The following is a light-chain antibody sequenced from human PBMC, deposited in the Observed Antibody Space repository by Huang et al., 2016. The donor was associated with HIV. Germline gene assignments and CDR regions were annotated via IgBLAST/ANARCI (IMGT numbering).Light chain of an antibody. Sequence: DIVMTQSPLSLPVPPGEAASISCRSSQSLLHSSGYNYLDLYLQKTGLSPQLLVYLSSERASGVPDRFSGSGSGTDFTLKISRVEAEDVGVYYCMQALQAPPTFGQGTKVEIK. CDR2: LSS. CDR1: QSLLHSSGYNY. J-gene: IGKJ1*01. CDR3: MQALQAPPT. V-gene: IGKV2-28*01.